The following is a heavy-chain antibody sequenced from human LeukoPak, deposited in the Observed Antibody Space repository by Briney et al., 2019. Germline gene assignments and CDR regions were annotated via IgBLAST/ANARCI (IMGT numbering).Heavy chain of an antibody. CDR2: ISYDGSNK. J-gene: IGHJ4*02. CDR1: GFTFSSYA. V-gene: IGHV3-30-3*01. Sequence: PGGSQRLSCAASGFTFSSYAMHWVRQAPGKGLEWVAVISYDGSNKYYADSVKGRFTISRDNSKSTLYLQMNSLRAEDTAVYYCARETTVTTPLFDYWGQGTLVTVSS. CDR3: ARETTVTTPLFDY. D-gene: IGHD4-17*01.